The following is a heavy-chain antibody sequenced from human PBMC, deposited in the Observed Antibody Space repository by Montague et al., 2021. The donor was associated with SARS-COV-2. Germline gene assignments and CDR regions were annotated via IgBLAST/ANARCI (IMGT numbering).Heavy chain of an antibody. V-gene: IGHV4-34*01. CDR2: VIHRGEK. D-gene: IGHD7-27*01. CDR1: GASFSGYH. CDR3: AKGTHIYETRGLRTGWFGP. Sequence: SETLSLTCAVYGASFSGYHWTWILQSPPRELVWIGEVIHRGEKSYNPSLHRRLTMLVDTYKKQFSLRLRSVTAADTAVYFCAKGTHIYETRGLRTGWFGPWGQGTLVTVSS. J-gene: IGHJ5*02.